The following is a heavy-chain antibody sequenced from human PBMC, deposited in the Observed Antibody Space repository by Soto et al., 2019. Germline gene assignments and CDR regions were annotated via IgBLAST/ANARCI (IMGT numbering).Heavy chain of an antibody. CDR1: GDSVSSSSYY. D-gene: IGHD3-10*01. J-gene: IGHJ4*02. Sequence: QLQLQESGPGLVKPSETLSLTCTVSGDSVSSSSYYWGWIRQPPGKGLEWIGTIYNSGNANYNPSLKRRVTISVDTSKNQFSLRLNSVTAADTAVYYCATRTSGSYSDYWGQGRLVIVSS. CDR3: ATRTSGSYSDY. CDR2: IYNSGNA. V-gene: IGHV4-39*01.